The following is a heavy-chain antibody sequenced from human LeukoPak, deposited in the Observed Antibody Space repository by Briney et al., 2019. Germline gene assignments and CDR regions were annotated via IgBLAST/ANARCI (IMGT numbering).Heavy chain of an antibody. V-gene: IGHV1-2*02. CDR2: INPNSGGT. J-gene: IGHJ5*02. D-gene: IGHD4-17*01. CDR1: GCTFTDYY. CDR3: ARNYVEYDDWFDP. Sequence: ASVKVSCKASGCTFTDYYMHWVRQAPGQGLEWMGWINPNSGGTNYAQKFQGRVTMTRDTSISTAYMELSRLRSDDTAVYYCARNYVEYDDWFDPWGQGTLVTVSS.